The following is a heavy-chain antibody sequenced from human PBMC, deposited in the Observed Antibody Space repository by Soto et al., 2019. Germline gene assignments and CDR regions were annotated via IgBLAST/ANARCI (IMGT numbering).Heavy chain of an antibody. D-gene: IGHD1-26*01. V-gene: IGHV4-39*01. CDR3: VRRTPIVGATGSYYYGMDV. J-gene: IGHJ6*02. CDR1: GGSISSSSYY. CDR2: IYYSGST. Sequence: TLSLTCTVSGGSISSSSYYWGWIRQPPGKGLEWIGSIYYSGSTYYNPSLKSRVTISVDTSKNQFSLKLSSVTAADTAVYYCVRRTPIVGATGSYYYGMDVWGQGTTVTVSS.